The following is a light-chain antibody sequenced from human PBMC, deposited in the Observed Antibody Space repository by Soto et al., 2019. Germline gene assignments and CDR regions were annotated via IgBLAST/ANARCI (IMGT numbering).Light chain of an antibody. V-gene: IGKV3-11*01. J-gene: IGKJ5*01. CDR3: QQRSNWPSIT. CDR2: HAS. Sequence: EIVLTQSPATLSSSPGERATLSCRASQTVNSRLAWYQHKPGQAPRLLIYHASNRATGIPARFSGSGSGTDFTLTINSLEPEDFAVYYCQQRSNWPSITFGQGTRLEI. CDR1: QTVNSR.